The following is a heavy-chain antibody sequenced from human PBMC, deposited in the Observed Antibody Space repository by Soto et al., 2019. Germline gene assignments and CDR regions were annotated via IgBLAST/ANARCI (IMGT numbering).Heavy chain of an antibody. Sequence: QVQLVESGGGVVQPGRSLRLSCAVSGFTFSSHAMHWVRQAPGKGLEWVTLISSDGSNKYYADSVKGRFTTSRDNAKNTLYLQMNSLIVEDTAENYFARDDESGSGCDLGHWGQGALGPVSS. CDR2: ISSDGSNK. D-gene: IGHD1-26*01. CDR3: ARDDESGSGCDLGH. V-gene: IGHV3-30-3*01. CDR1: GFTFSSHA. J-gene: IGHJ4*02.